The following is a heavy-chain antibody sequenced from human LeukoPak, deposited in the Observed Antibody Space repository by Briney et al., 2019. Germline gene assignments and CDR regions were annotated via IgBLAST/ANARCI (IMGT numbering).Heavy chain of an antibody. CDR2: IKSKTDGGTT. D-gene: IGHD1-26*01. Sequence: GGSLRLSCAASGFTFDNAWMTWVRQAPGKGLEWVGRIKSKTDGGTTDYAAPVKGRFSISRDDSKNTLYLQMNSLKTEDTAVYYCCTGVVGGTTDWGQGILVTVSS. CDR1: GFTFDNAW. J-gene: IGHJ4*02. V-gene: IGHV3-15*01. CDR3: CTGVVGGTTD.